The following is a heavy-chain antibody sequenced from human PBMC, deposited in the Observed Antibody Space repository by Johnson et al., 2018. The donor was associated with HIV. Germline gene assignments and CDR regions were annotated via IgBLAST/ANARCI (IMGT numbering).Heavy chain of an antibody. Sequence: QVQLVESGGGVVQPGRSLRLSCAASGFTFSSYAMHWVRQAPGKGLEWVAVISYDGSNKYYADSVKGRFTISRDNSKNTLYLQMNSLRAEDTAVYYCARGSLSGSPDIWGQGTMVIVS. V-gene: IGHV3-30*04. CDR2: ISYDGSNK. D-gene: IGHD1-26*01. CDR3: ARGSLSGSPDI. CDR1: GFTFSSYA. J-gene: IGHJ3*02.